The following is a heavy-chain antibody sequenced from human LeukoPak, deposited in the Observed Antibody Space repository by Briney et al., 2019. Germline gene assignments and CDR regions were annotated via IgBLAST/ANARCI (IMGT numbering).Heavy chain of an antibody. J-gene: IGHJ4*02. V-gene: IGHV3-11*01. CDR1: GFTFSDNY. CDR3: ARHTSSDYDFWSGHLLLSGTAKRNFDY. CDR2: ISSSGSTI. D-gene: IGHD3-3*01. Sequence: KPGGSLRLSCAASGFTFSDNYMSWIRQAPGKGLEWVSYISSSGSTIYYADSVKGRFTISRDNAKNSLYLQMNSLRAEDTAVYYCARHTSSDYDFWSGHLLLSGTAKRNFDYWGQGTLVTVSS.